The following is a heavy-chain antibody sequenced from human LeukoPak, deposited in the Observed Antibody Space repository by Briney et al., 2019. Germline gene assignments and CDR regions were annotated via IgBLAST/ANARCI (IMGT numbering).Heavy chain of an antibody. CDR2: IYYSGTT. J-gene: IGHJ3*02. CDR3: ARSPGGGFDI. CDR1: GGSITNFH. Sequence: ETLSLTCTVSGGSITNFHGGWIRQSPGKGLELIGYIYYSGTTNYSPSLKSRVSISVDTSKKQFSLKLSSVTAADTAVYYCARSPGGGFDIWGQGTMVTVSS. V-gene: IGHV4-59*01. D-gene: IGHD2-15*01.